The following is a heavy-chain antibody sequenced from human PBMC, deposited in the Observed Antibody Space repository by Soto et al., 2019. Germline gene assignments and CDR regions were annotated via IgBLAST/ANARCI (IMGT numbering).Heavy chain of an antibody. CDR3: ARDTVGGTYFSGLDY. D-gene: IGHD6-19*01. CDR1: GFTFSSYW. Sequence: EVQLVESGGGLVQPGGSLRLSCAASGFTFSSYWMSWVRQAPGKGLEWVANIKQDGSEKYYVDSVKGRFTISRDNAKNSLYLQMNSLRAEDTAVYYCARDTVGGTYFSGLDYWGQGSLITVSS. CDR2: IKQDGSEK. V-gene: IGHV3-7*03. J-gene: IGHJ4*02.